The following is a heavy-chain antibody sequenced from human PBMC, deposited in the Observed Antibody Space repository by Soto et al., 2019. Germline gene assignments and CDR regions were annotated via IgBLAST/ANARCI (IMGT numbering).Heavy chain of an antibody. J-gene: IGHJ6*02. CDR2: INPSGGST. CDR3: ARDLVLRFLEWFPEFYGMDV. Sequence: AASVKVSCKASGYTFTSYYMHWVRQAPGQGLEWMGIINPSGGSTSYAQKFQGRVTMTRDTSTSTVYMELSSPRSEDTAVYYCARDLVLRFLEWFPEFYGMDVWGQGTTVTVSS. V-gene: IGHV1-46*01. D-gene: IGHD3-3*01. CDR1: GYTFTSYY.